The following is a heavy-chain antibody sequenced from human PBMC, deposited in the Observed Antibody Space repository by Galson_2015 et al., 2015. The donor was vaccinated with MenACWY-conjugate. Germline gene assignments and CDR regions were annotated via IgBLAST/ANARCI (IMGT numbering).Heavy chain of an antibody. V-gene: IGHV2-5*02. Sequence: PALVKPTQTLTLTCTFSGFSLSTSGVGVGWIRQPPGKALEWLALIYWDDDKRYNPSLKSNLTITKDTSKNQVVLTMTNMDPVDTATYYCAHSQYYYDSSGYSPFDYWGQGTLVTVSS. J-gene: IGHJ4*02. CDR3: AHSQYYYDSSGYSPFDY. D-gene: IGHD3-22*01. CDR2: IYWDDDK. CDR1: GFSLSTSGVG.